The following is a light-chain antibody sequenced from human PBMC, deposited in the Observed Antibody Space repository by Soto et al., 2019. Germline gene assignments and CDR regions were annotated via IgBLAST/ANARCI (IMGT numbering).Light chain of an antibody. CDR1: SSDVGSYNL. Sequence: QSALTQPASVSGSPGQSITISCTGTSSDVGSYNLVSWYQQHPGKAPKLMIYEGSKRPSGVSNRFSGSKSGNTASPTISGLQAEDEADYYRCSYAGSSTRVFGTGTKVTVL. CDR2: EGS. J-gene: IGLJ1*01. V-gene: IGLV2-23*01. CDR3: CSYAGSSTRV.